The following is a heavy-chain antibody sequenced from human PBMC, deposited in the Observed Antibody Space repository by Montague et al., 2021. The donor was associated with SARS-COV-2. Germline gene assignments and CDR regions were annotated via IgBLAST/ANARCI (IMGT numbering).Heavy chain of an antibody. J-gene: IGHJ5*02. D-gene: IGHD3-9*01. CDR2: INTDGTIT. CDR3: ATDRAVAPGYGFDP. CDR1: GFTLSSHW. V-gene: IGHV3-74*01. Sequence: SLRLSCAASGFTLSSHWMHWVRQLPGKGLLWVSRINTDGTITNYADSVKGRFTISRDNAKNSMYLQMNSLRVEDTAVYYCATDRAVAPGYGFDPWGQGTLVTVSS.